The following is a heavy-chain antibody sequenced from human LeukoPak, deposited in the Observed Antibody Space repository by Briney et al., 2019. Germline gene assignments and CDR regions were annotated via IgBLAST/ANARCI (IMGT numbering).Heavy chain of an antibody. CDR1: GGSCSGYY. V-gene: IGHV4-34*01. Sequence: SETLSLTCAVYGGSCSGYYWSWIRQPPGKGLEWIGEINHSGSTNYNPSLKSRVTISVDTSKNQFSLKLSSVTAADTAVYYCARPHRDSSGWRDAFDIWGQGTMVTVSS. CDR2: INHSGST. J-gene: IGHJ3*02. D-gene: IGHD6-19*01. CDR3: ARPHRDSSGWRDAFDI.